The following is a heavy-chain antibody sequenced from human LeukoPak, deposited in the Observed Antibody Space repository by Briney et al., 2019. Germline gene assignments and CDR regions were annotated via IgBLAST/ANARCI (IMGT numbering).Heavy chain of an antibody. J-gene: IGHJ3*02. V-gene: IGHV3-11*01. CDR3: AWDYYDSRSPRDAFDI. CDR2: ISSSGSTI. CDR1: GFTFSDYY. D-gene: IGHD3-22*01. Sequence: GGSLRLSCAASGFTFSDYYMSWIRQAPGKGLEWVSYISSSGSTIYYADSVEGRFTISRDNAKNSLYLQMNSLRAEDTAVYYCAWDYYDSRSPRDAFDIWGQGTMVTVSS.